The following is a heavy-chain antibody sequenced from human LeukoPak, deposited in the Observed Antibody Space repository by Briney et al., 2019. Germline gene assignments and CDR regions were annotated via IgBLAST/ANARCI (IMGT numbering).Heavy chain of an antibody. Sequence: SETLSLTCTVSGYSISSGYYWGCMRPPPGKGLEWIGSIYHSGSTYYHPSLKSRFTISVDTSKNQFSLKLSSVTAADTAVYYCARDRLQLQAWGQGTLVTVSS. J-gene: IGHJ5*02. V-gene: IGHV4-38-2*02. D-gene: IGHD5-24*01. CDR3: ARDRLQLQA. CDR2: IYHSGST. CDR1: GYSISSGYY.